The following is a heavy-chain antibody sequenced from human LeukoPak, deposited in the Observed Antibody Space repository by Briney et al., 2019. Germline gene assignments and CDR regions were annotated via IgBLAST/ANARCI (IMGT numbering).Heavy chain of an antibody. J-gene: IGHJ6*03. V-gene: IGHV3-30*02. D-gene: IGHD6-19*01. CDR3: ARRSRSGWYPDYYYYYMDV. CDR2: IRYDGTNK. CDR1: EFTFSNYG. Sequence: PGGSLRLSCAASEFTFSNYGMHWVRQAPGKGLEWVAFIRYDGTNKYYADSVKGRFTISRDNSKNTLYLKMNSLRGEDTAVYYCARRSRSGWYPDYYYYYMDVWGKGTTVTISS.